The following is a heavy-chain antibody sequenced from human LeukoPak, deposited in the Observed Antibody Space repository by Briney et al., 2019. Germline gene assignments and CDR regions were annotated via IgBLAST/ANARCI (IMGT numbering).Heavy chain of an antibody. CDR3: ARAPGGRLLGVYFDY. D-gene: IGHD2-8*02. V-gene: IGHV1-46*01. CDR2: INPSGGST. CDR1: GYTFTSYY. J-gene: IGHJ4*02. Sequence: GASVKVSCKASGYTFTSYYMHWVRQAPGQGLEWMGIINPSGGSTSYAQKFQGRVTMTRDTSTSTIYMELSSLRSEDTAVYYCARAPGGRLLGVYFDYWGQGTLVTVSS.